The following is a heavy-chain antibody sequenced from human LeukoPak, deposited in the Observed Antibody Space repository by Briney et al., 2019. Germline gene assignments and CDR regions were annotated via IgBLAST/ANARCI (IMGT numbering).Heavy chain of an antibody. V-gene: IGHV3-23*01. CDR2: ISGSGGST. CDR3: AKAFRPSRPMFPWARDAFDI. Sequence: QSGGSLRLSCAASGFTFSSYAMSWVRQAPGKGLEWVSAISGSGGSTYYADSVKGRFTISRDNSKNTLYLQMNSLRAEDTAVYYCAKAFRPSRPMFPWARDAFDIWGQGTMVTVSS. CDR1: GFTFSSYA. D-gene: IGHD3-10*02. J-gene: IGHJ3*02.